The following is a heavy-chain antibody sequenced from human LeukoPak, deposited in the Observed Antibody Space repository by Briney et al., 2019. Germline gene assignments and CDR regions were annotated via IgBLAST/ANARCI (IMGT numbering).Heavy chain of an antibody. D-gene: IGHD6-19*01. J-gene: IGHJ4*02. V-gene: IGHV3-49*04. CDR1: GFTVGDYL. CDR3: SRGSGWLSVY. Sequence: GGSLRLACTASGFTVGDYLMSWVSQAAGKGREWIGFISGGTTEYAASVKGRFTISRDASTSIAYLQMNSLTPAQTAVYYCSRGSGWLSVYWGQGTLVTVSS. CDR2: ISGGTT.